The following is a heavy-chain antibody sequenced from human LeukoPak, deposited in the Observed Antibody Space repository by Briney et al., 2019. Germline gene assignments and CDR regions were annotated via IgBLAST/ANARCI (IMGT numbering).Heavy chain of an antibody. CDR2: IYHSGSS. V-gene: IGHV4-38-2*02. CDR1: GYSISSGYY. Sequence: PSETLSLTCSVSGYSISSGYYWGWIRQPSGKGLEWIGSIYHSGSSSYNSSLKSRVTMSIDMYKNQISLRLSSVTAADTAVYYCVRGNTYLDYWGQGTSVTVSS. CDR3: VRGNTYLDY. D-gene: IGHD3-10*01. J-gene: IGHJ4*02.